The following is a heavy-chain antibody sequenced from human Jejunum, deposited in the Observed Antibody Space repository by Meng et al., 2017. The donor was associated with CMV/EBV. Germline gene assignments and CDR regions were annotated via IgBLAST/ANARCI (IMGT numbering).Heavy chain of an antibody. D-gene: IGHD4-11*01. CDR2: INSDSRYI. CDR3: ARDNDFTNSY. J-gene: IGHJ4*02. CDR1: SFD. V-gene: IGHV3-21*01. Sequence: SFDMTWCREAAGRGLEWGSSINSDSRYIYYADSVKVRFTISRDSAKNSLYLQMESLRAEDTAVYYCARDNDFTNSYWGQGTLVTVSS.